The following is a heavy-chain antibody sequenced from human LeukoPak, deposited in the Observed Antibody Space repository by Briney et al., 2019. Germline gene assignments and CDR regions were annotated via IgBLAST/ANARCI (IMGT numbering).Heavy chain of an antibody. J-gene: IGHJ4*02. CDR3: ARARQYSSSWYLY. Sequence: ASVTVSCTASGYTFTSYDINWVRQATGPGLEWKGRMNPNSGNTGYAQKFQGRVTMTRNTSISTAYMELSSLRSEDTAVYYCARARQYSSSWYLYWGQGTLVTVSS. CDR2: MNPNSGNT. CDR1: GYTFTSYD. D-gene: IGHD6-13*01. V-gene: IGHV1-8*01.